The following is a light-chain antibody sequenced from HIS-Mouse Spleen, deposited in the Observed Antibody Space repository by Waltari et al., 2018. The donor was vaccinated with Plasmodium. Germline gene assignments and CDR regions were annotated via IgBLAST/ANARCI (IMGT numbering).Light chain of an antibody. V-gene: IGKV3-15*01. CDR2: GAS. CDR1: QSVSSN. Sequence: EIVMTQSPATLSVSPGERATLPCRASQSVSSNLAWYQQKPGQAPRLLIYGASTRATGIPARFSGSWSGTEFTLTISSLQYEDVAVYYCQQYNNWSFTFGPGTKVDIK. CDR3: QQYNNWSFT. J-gene: IGKJ3*01.